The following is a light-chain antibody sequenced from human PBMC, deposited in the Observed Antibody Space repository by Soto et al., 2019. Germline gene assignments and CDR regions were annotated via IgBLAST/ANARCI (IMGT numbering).Light chain of an antibody. CDR3: SSYTSSSTPNV. CDR2: EVS. CDR1: SSDVGYYNY. Sequence: QSVLTQPASVSGSPGQSITISCTGSSSDVGYYNYVSWYQQHPGKAPKLMIYEVSNRPSGVSNRFSGSKSGNTASLTISGLQAEDEADYYCSSYTSSSTPNVFGNGTKVTVL. J-gene: IGLJ1*01. V-gene: IGLV2-14*01.